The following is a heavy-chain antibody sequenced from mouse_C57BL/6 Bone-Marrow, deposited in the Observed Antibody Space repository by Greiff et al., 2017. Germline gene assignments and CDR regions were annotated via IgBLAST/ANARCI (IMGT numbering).Heavy chain of an antibody. Sequence: QVQLQQSGAELVKPGASVKLSCKASGYTFTSYWMHWVKQRPGQGLEWIGMIHPNSGSTNYNEKFKSKATLTVDKSSSTAYMQLSSLTSEDSAVYYCARGGLLYGSSPFWYFDVWGTGTTVTVSS. V-gene: IGHV1-64*01. CDR3: ARGGLLYGSSPFWYFDV. CDR1: GYTFTSYW. J-gene: IGHJ1*03. D-gene: IGHD1-1*01. CDR2: IHPNSGST.